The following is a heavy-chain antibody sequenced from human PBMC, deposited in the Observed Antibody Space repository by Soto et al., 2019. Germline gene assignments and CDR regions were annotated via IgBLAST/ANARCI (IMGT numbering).Heavy chain of an antibody. J-gene: IGHJ5*02. V-gene: IGHV4-39*01. Sequence: SETLSLTCAVSGGSISSSSYYWGWIRQPPGKGLEWIGSIYYSGSTYYNPSLKSRVTISVDTSKNQFSLKLSSVTAADTAVYYCARRWTGTNWFDPWGQGTLVTVSS. CDR1: GGSISSSSYY. D-gene: IGHD1-1*01. CDR3: ARRWTGTNWFDP. CDR2: IYYSGST.